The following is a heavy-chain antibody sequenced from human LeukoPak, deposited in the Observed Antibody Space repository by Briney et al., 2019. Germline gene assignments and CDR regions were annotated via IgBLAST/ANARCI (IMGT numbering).Heavy chain of an antibody. CDR2: ISGSGSST. D-gene: IGHD2-2*01. J-gene: IGHJ4*02. CDR1: GFTFNSYA. CDR3: AKDVGDIVLVPAAIGDY. V-gene: IGHV3-23*01. Sequence: GGSLRLSCAASGFTFNSYAMSWVRQAPGKWLEWVSSISGSGSSTYYADSVKGRFTISRDNSKNTLYLQMNSLRAEDTAVFYCAKDVGDIVLVPAAIGDYWGQGTLLTVSS.